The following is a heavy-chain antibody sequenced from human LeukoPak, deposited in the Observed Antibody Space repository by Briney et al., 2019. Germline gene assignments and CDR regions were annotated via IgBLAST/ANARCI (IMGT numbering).Heavy chain of an antibody. V-gene: IGHV3-21*01. CDR3: ARENGSGTYYYYGMDV. CDR2: ISSSSSYI. J-gene: IGHJ6*02. CDR1: GFTFSSYS. D-gene: IGHD3-3*01. Sequence: PGGSLRLSCAASGFTFSSYSMNWVRQAPGKGLEWVSSISSSSSYIYYADSVKGRFTISRDNAKNSLYLQMNSLRAEDTAVYYCARENGSGTYYYYGMDVWGQGTTVTVSS.